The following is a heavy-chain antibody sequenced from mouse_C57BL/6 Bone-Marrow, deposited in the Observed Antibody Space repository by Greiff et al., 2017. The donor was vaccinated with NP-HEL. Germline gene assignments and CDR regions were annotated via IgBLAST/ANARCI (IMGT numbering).Heavy chain of an antibody. D-gene: IGHD6-2*01. CDR3: AGDNRDSGYWYFDD. CDR1: GFPITSCYY. V-gene: IGHV12-3*01. CDR2: ITHSGDT. Sequence: VKLVESGPGLVKPSQSLFLTCSITGFPITSCYYWIWIRQPPGKLLECMGYITHSGDTFYNPPLQSPIPITRETSKNPSFLQLNSVTTEDTSMYYCAGDNRDSGYWYFDDWGTGTTVTVSS. J-gene: IGHJ1*03.